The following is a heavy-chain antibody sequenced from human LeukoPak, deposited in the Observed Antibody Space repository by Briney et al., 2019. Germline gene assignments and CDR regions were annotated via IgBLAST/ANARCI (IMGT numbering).Heavy chain of an antibody. Sequence: SQTLSLTCAVSGGSISSGGYSLSWIRQPPGKGLEWIGYIYHSGSTYYNPSLKSRVTISVDRSKNQFSLKLSSVTAADTAVYYCARCGYGSGSYYSRTYYYYGMDVWGKGTTVTVSS. CDR3: ARCGYGSGSYYSRTYYYYGMDV. CDR1: GGSISSGGYS. J-gene: IGHJ6*04. CDR2: IYHSGST. V-gene: IGHV4-30-2*01. D-gene: IGHD3-10*01.